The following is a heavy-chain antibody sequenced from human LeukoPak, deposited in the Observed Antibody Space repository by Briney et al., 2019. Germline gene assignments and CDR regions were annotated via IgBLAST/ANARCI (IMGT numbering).Heavy chain of an antibody. Sequence: ASVKLPCKASGYTFTSYGISWVRQAPGQGLEWMGWISAYNGNTNYAQKFKGRFTMTTDKSTSTAYMELRSLRSDDTAVYYCARGRTDTYGIDVWGQGTTVTVSS. D-gene: IGHD1/OR15-1a*01. J-gene: IGHJ6*02. V-gene: IGHV1-18*01. CDR3: ARGRTDTYGIDV. CDR2: ISAYNGNT. CDR1: GYTFTSYG.